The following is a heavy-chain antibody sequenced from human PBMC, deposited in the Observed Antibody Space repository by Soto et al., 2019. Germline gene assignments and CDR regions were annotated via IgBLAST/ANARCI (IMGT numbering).Heavy chain of an antibody. CDR2: IQNHGSPT. V-gene: IGHV3-48*03. CDR1: GFSFSRDE. J-gene: IGHJ4*02. D-gene: IGHD2-15*01. Sequence: EVHLEESGGGLVQPGGSLRLSCEASGFSFSRDEMNWVRQAPGKGLEWIAYIQNHGSPTHYAASVRGRFTISRDNAKNSLYLHMVSLTAEDTAIYYCARGYDAVWHLGYWGKGVLVTVSS. CDR3: ARGYDAVWHLGY.